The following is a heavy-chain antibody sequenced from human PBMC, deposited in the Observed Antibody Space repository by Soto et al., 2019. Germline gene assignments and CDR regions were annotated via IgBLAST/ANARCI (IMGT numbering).Heavy chain of an antibody. V-gene: IGHV1-18*01. D-gene: IGHD3-22*01. CDR2: ISGYNGNT. CDR3: AAYYYDSSGYWYYFDY. CDR1: GYTFTTYG. Sequence: ASVKVSCKASGYTFTTYGISWVRQAPGQGLEWMGWISGYNGNTNYAQKFQGRVTMTTDTSTSTAYMELRSLRSDDTAVYYCAAYYYDSSGYWYYFDYWGQGTLVTVSS. J-gene: IGHJ4*02.